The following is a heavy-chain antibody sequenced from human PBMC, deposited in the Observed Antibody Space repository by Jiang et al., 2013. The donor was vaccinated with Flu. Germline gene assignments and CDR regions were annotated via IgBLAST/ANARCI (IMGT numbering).Heavy chain of an antibody. CDR2: IYWDDDK. CDR1: GFSLSTSGVG. D-gene: IGHD3-22*01. CDR3: ARTTITMIDHAFDI. V-gene: IGHV2-5*02. J-gene: IGHJ3*02. Sequence: QTLTLTCTFSGFSLSTSGVGVGWIRQPPGKALEWLALIYWDDDKRYSPSLKSRLTITKDTSKNQVVLTMTNMDPVDTATYYCARTTITMIDHAFDIWGQGTMVTVSS.